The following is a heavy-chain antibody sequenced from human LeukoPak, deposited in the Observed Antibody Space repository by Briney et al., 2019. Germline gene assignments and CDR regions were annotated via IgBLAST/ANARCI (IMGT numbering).Heavy chain of an antibody. CDR1: GYSITSGYN. Sequence: SETLSLTCSVSGYSITSGYNWSWIRQPPGKGLEWIGYIYYSGSANYNPSLNSRVTISVDTSKNQFSLNLISVTAADTALYYCARVGGPVRGVYYMDVWGKGTTVTISS. CDR2: IYYSGSA. D-gene: IGHD3-10*01. V-gene: IGHV4-61*01. CDR3: ARVGGPVRGVYYMDV. J-gene: IGHJ6*03.